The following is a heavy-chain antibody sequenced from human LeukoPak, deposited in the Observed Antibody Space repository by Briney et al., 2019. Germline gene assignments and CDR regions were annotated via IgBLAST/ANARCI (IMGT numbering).Heavy chain of an antibody. Sequence: GGSLRLSCAASGFTFSSYWMHWVRQAPGKGLVWVSRINSDGSSTSYADSVKGRFTISRDNAKNTLYLQMNSLRAEDTAVYYCERGLRYCSRTSCYPDGGIDYWGQGTLVTVSS. J-gene: IGHJ4*02. CDR2: INSDGSST. V-gene: IGHV3-74*01. D-gene: IGHD2-2*01. CDR3: ERGLRYCSRTSCYPDGGIDY. CDR1: GFTFSSYW.